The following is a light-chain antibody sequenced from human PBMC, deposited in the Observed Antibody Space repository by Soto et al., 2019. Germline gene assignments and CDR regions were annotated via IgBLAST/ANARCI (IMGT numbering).Light chain of an antibody. CDR2: DAS. Sequence: DIVMTQSPATLSVSPGERATLSCRASQSINNNLAWYQQKPGQAPRLLIYDASTRATGVPARFSGSGSGTEFTLTISSLQSEDFAVYYCQQYGRSPRTFGGGTKVEIK. V-gene: IGKV3-15*01. CDR3: QQYGRSPRT. CDR1: QSINNN. J-gene: IGKJ4*01.